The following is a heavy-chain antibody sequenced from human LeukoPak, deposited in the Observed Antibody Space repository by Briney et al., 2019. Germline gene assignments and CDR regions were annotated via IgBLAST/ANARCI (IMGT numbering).Heavy chain of an antibody. Sequence: GGSLRLSCAASGFTFSGNGMHWVRQAPGKGLEWVAGIWYDGSNKYYADSVKGRFTISRDNSKNTLSLQMNSLRADDTGVYYCARWGPSKTFDYWGQGTLVTVSS. D-gene: IGHD2-2*01. V-gene: IGHV3-33*01. CDR2: IWYDGSNK. CDR3: ARWGPSKTFDY. CDR1: GFTFSGNG. J-gene: IGHJ4*02.